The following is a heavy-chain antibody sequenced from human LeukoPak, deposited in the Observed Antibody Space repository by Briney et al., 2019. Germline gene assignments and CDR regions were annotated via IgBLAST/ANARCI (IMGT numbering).Heavy chain of an antibody. Sequence: SETLSLTCTVSGGSISSGSYYWSWIRQPAGKGLEWIGRIYTSGSTDYNPSLKSRVTISVDTSKNQFSLKLSSVTAADTAVYYCASGATVTTFGYWGQGTLVTVSS. CDR1: GGSISSGSYY. J-gene: IGHJ4*02. CDR3: ASGATVTTFGY. D-gene: IGHD4-17*01. CDR2: IYTSGST. V-gene: IGHV4-61*02.